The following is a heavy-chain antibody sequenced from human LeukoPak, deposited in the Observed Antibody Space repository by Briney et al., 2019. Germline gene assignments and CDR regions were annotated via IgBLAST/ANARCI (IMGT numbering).Heavy chain of an antibody. J-gene: IGHJ4*02. CDR1: GFTFSGHS. V-gene: IGHV3-7*01. Sequence: GGSLRFSCAASGFTFSGHSMTWVRQVPGKGLEWVANINLDGSERFYVDFVKGRFTISRDNADNSMYLQMNSLRAEDTAVYFCGRVIAGAIDYWGQGTLVTVSS. CDR2: INLDGSER. CDR3: GRVIAGAIDY. D-gene: IGHD6-13*01.